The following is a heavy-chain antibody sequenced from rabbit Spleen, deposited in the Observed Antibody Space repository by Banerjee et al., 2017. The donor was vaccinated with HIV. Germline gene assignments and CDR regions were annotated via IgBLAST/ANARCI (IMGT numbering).Heavy chain of an antibody. CDR2: IDIGSSGFT. J-gene: IGHJ6*01. Sequence: EESGGGLVKPGASLTLTCTASGFSFNNYYYMCWVRQAPGKGLEWIACIDIGSSGFTYFASWAKGRFTISKASSTTVTLQMTSLTAADTATYFCARDTSSSFSSYGMDLWGQGTLVTVS. V-gene: IGHV1S40*01. CDR3: ARDTSSSFSSYGMDL. CDR1: GFSFNNYYY. D-gene: IGHD1-1*01.